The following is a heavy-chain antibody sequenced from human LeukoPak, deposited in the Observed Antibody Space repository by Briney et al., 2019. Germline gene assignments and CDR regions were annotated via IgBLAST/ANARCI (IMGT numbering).Heavy chain of an antibody. V-gene: IGHV4-59*01. J-gene: IGHJ3*02. CDR1: GGSTSSYY. CDR2: IYYSGST. CDR3: AREDSEDAFDI. Sequence: SETLSLTCTVSGGSTSSYYWSWIRQPPGKGLEWIGYIYYSGSTNYNPSLKSRVTISVDTSKNQFSLKLSSVTAADTAVYYCAREDSEDAFDIWGQGTMVTVSS.